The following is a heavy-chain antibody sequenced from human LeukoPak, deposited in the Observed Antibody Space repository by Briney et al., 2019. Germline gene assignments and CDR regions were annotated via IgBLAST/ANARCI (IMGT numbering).Heavy chain of an antibody. V-gene: IGHV3-9*01. D-gene: IGHD3-22*01. CDR1: GFTFDDYA. CDR3: ARVARSSGYYYGGFDY. Sequence: GRSLRLSCAASGFTFDDYAMHWVRQAPGKGLEWVSGISWNSGSIGYVDSVKGRFTISRDNAKNSLYLQMNSLRAEDTAVYYCARVARSSGYYYGGFDYWGQGTLVTVSS. J-gene: IGHJ4*02. CDR2: ISWNSGSI.